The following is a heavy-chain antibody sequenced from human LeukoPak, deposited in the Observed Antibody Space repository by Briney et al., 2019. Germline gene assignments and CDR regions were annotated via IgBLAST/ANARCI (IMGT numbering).Heavy chain of an antibody. Sequence: ASVKVSCKAFGYTFTSNYMHWVRQAPGQGLEWMGWINPNSGGTNYAQKFQGRVTMTRDTSISTAYMELSRLRSDDTAVYYCALSGYSYGLYYFDYWGQGTLVTVSS. J-gene: IGHJ4*02. D-gene: IGHD5-18*01. CDR3: ALSGYSYGLYYFDY. V-gene: IGHV1-2*02. CDR2: INPNSGGT. CDR1: GYTFTSNY.